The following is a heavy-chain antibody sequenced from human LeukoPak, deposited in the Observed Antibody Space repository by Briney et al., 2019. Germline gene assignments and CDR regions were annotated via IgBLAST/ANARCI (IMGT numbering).Heavy chain of an antibody. CDR1: GYTFTGYG. CDR2: ISAYNGNT. Sequence: ASVKVSCKASGYTFTGYGISWVRQAPGQGLEWMGWISAYNGNTNYAQKLQGRVTMTTDTSTSTAYMELRSLRSDDTAVYYCARDGGSSWYFDWFDPWGQGTLVTVSS. V-gene: IGHV1-18*01. CDR3: ARDGGSSWYFDWFDP. J-gene: IGHJ5*02. D-gene: IGHD6-13*01.